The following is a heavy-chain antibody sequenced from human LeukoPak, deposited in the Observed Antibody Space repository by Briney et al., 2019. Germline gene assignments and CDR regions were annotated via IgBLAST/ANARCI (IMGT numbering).Heavy chain of an antibody. Sequence: GGSLRLSCAASEFTFDDYTMHWVRQAPGKGLEWVSLISWDGGSTYYADSVKGRFTISRDNSKNSLYLQMNSLRTEDTALYYCAKDSKLLWFGELFPGSYFDYWGQGTLVTVSS. D-gene: IGHD3-10*01. CDR1: EFTFDDYT. CDR3: AKDSKLLWFGELFPGSYFDY. J-gene: IGHJ4*02. CDR2: ISWDGGST. V-gene: IGHV3-43*01.